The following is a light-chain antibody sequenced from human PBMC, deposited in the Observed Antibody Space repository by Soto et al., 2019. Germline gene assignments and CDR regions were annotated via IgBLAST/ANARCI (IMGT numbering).Light chain of an antibody. V-gene: IGLV2-14*01. CDR3: NSYTSSSTFV. Sequence: QSALTQPASVSGSPGQSITISCTGTSSDVGGYNYVSWYQQHPGKAPKLMMYEVSNRPSGVSHRFSGSKSGNTASLTISGLQSEDEAEYYCNSYTSSSTFVFGTGTKLTVL. CDR2: EVS. CDR1: SSDVGGYNY. J-gene: IGLJ1*01.